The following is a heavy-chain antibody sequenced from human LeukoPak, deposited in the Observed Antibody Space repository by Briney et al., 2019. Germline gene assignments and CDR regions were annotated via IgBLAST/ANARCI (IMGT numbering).Heavy chain of an antibody. D-gene: IGHD6-13*01. CDR3: ARDLSRIAAADTLDY. Sequence: GGSLRLSCAASGFTFSSYSMNWVRQAPGKGLEWVSYISSSSSTVYYADSVKGRFTISRDNAKNSLYLQMNSLRAEDTAVYYCARDLSRIAAADTLDYWGQGTLVTVSS. CDR2: ISSSSSTV. V-gene: IGHV3-48*04. J-gene: IGHJ4*02. CDR1: GFTFSSYS.